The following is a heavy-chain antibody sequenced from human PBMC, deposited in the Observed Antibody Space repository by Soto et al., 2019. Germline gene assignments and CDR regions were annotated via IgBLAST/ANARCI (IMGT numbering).Heavy chain of an antibody. CDR3: VRAVCGTDSPTYSFDY. V-gene: IGHV3-49*04. CDR2: IRSKAYSRTT. J-gene: IGHJ4*02. D-gene: IGHD6-19*01. Sequence: HPWGSLRVGCTPSGLTFGGYGMSWVRQAPGKGLEWVGFIRSKAYSRTTEYAASVRGRFTISRDDSKSIAYLQMNSLKTEDTGVYYCVRAVCGTDSPTYSFDYWGQGTMVTVSS. CDR1: GLTFGGYG.